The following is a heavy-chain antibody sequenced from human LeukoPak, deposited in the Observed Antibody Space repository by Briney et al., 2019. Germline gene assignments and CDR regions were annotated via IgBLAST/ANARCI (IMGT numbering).Heavy chain of an antibody. J-gene: IGHJ4*02. CDR2: IFRGDNT. CDR1: GFSVSNNY. V-gene: IGHV3-66*04. CDR3: AKLPTY. Sequence: PGGSLRLSCAASGFSVSNNYMSWVRQAPGEGLEWVSVIFRGDNTYYADSVKGRFTISRDNSKNTLYLQMNSLRPEDTAVYYCAKLPTYWGQGTLVTVSS.